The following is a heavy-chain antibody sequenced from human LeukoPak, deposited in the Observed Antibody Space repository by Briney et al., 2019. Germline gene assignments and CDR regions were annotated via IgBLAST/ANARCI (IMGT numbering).Heavy chain of an antibody. D-gene: IGHD2-2*01. CDR2: ISYDGSNK. CDR3: ARAYCSSTSRFSSGWSYPYDY. V-gene: IGHV3-30*01. J-gene: IGHJ4*02. Sequence: GRSLGLSCAASGFTFSSYAMHWVRQAPGKGLEWVAVISYDGSNKYYADSVKGRFTISRDNSKNTLYLQMNSLRAEDTAVYYCARAYCSSTSRFSSGWSYPYDYWGQGTLVTVSS. CDR1: GFTFSSYA.